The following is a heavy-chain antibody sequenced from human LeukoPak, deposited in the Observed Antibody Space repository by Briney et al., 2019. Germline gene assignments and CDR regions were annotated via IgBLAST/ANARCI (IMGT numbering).Heavy chain of an antibody. CDR1: GFTFSSYR. D-gene: IGHD3-16*02. Sequence: GGSLRLSCAASGFTFSSYRMSWVRQAPGKGLEWVANIKQDGSEKHYVDSVKGRFTISRDNAKNSLYLQMNSLRAEDTAVYYCARVPAGVIGMKDAFDIWGQGTMVTVSS. V-gene: IGHV3-7*01. J-gene: IGHJ3*02. CDR2: IKQDGSEK. CDR3: ARVPAGVIGMKDAFDI.